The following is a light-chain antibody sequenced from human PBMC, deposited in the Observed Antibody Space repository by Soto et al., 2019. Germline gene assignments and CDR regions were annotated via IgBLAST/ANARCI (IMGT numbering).Light chain of an antibody. J-gene: IGKJ1*01. Sequence: EIVLTQSPGTLSLSPGERATLSCRASQSVSNNYLAWYQQKPGQAPRLLIYSASLKPAGIPDRFSGSGSGTDFTLTISSLEPEDFAVYYCQQRSNWLWTFGQGTKVDIK. CDR2: SAS. CDR1: QSVSNNY. V-gene: IGKV3D-20*02. CDR3: QQRSNWLWT.